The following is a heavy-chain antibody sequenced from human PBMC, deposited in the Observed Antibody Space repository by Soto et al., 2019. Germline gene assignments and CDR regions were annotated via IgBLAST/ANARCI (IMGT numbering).Heavy chain of an antibody. J-gene: IGHJ4*02. Sequence: GRSLRLSCAASGFTFSSYAINWVRQPPGKGLEWVSTISGSGGGAYYADSVKGRFTISRDNSKNTLYLQMNSLRAEDTAIYYCAKEGASSWYFFDYWGQGTLVTVSS. D-gene: IGHD6-13*01. CDR2: ISGSGGGA. CDR3: AKEGASSWYFFDY. CDR1: GFTFSSYA. V-gene: IGHV3-23*01.